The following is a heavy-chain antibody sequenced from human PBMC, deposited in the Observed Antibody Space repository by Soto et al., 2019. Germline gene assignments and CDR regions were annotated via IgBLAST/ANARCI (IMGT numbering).Heavy chain of an antibody. D-gene: IGHD5-12*01. CDR3: ARGYRGGYEDVNYYGLDV. CDR1: GFTFSNYA. V-gene: IGHV3-23*01. J-gene: IGHJ6*02. Sequence: EVQLLESGGGLVQPGGSLRLSCVASGFTFSNYAMSWVRQAPGKGLEYLSAISASGGGIYYADSVKGRFTISRDNSKNTRYLQMNSLRGEDTAVYYCARGYRGGYEDVNYYGLDVWGQGTTVTVSS. CDR2: ISASGGGI.